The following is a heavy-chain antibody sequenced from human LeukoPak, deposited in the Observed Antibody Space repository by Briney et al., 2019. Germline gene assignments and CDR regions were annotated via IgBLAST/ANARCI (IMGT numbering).Heavy chain of an antibody. D-gene: IGHD6-19*01. V-gene: IGHV3-7*01. CDR1: GFTFSSYW. CDR3: AGRLVRQWLVLGIDY. CDR2: IKQDGSEK. J-gene: IGHJ4*02. Sequence: GGSLRLFCAASGFTFSSYWMSWVRHAAGKGLEWVANIKQDGSEKYYVDSVKGRFTISRDNAKNSLYLQMNSLRAEDTAVYYCAGRLVRQWLVLGIDYWGQGTLVTVSS.